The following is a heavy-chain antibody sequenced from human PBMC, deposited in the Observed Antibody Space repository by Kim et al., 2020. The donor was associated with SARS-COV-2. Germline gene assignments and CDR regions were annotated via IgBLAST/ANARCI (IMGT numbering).Heavy chain of an antibody. Sequence: SETLSLTCTVSGGSISSSSYYWGWIRQPPGKGLEWIGSIYYSGSTYYNPSLKSRVTISVDTSKNQFSLKLSSVTAADTAVYYCARPSDILTGIDAFDIWGQGTMVTVSS. J-gene: IGHJ3*02. CDR3: ARPSDILTGIDAFDI. V-gene: IGHV4-39*01. CDR1: GGSISSSSYY. D-gene: IGHD3-9*01. CDR2: IYYSGST.